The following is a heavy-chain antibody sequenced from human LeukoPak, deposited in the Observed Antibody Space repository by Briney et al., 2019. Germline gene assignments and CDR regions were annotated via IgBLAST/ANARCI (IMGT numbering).Heavy chain of an antibody. CDR3: ARSHCTSTRCYRLSFDS. Sequence: PSQTLSLTCTVSGGSISSGSYYWSWIRQPAGKGREWIVRIYTSGSTNYNPSLKSRVTISVDTSKNQFSLKLSSVTDAATAEYSCARSHCTSTRCYRLSFDSWGQATLVTVSS. J-gene: IGHJ5*01. V-gene: IGHV4-61*02. D-gene: IGHD2-2*01. CDR1: GGSISSGSYY. CDR2: IYTSGST.